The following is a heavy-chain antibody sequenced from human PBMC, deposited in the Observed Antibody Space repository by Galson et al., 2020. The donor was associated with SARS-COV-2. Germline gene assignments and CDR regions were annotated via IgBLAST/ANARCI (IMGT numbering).Heavy chain of an antibody. CDR3: ATISPGPESGSPMVRGVRKSVDPGMDV. V-gene: IGHV3-23*01. J-gene: IGHJ6*02. Sequence: GESLKISCAASGFTFSSYAMSWVRQAPGKGLEWVSAISGSGGSTYYADSVKGRFTISRDNSKNTLYLQMNSLRAEDTAVYYCATISPGPESGSPMVRGVRKSVDPGMDVWGQGTTVTVSS. CDR1: GFTFSSYA. CDR2: ISGSGGST. D-gene: IGHD3-10*01.